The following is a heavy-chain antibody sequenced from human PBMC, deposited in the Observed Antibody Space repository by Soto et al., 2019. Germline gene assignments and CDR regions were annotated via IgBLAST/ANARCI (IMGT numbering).Heavy chain of an antibody. CDR1: GGTFSSYA. CDR2: IIPIFGTA. V-gene: IGHV1-69*01. D-gene: IGHD2-2*01. CDR3: AREECSSTSCYVGDNWFDP. Sequence: QVQLVQSGAEVKKPGSSVKVSCKASGGTFSSYAISWVRQAPGQGLEWMGGIIPIFGTANYAQKFQGRVTITADECTSTAYKELSSLRSEDTAVYYCAREECSSTSCYVGDNWFDPWGQGTLLTVSS. J-gene: IGHJ5*02.